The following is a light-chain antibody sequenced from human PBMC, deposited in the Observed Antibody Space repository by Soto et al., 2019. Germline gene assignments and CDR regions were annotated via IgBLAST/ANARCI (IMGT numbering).Light chain of an antibody. CDR3: SSYADSTIVV. CDR2: EVT. J-gene: IGLJ2*01. Sequence: QSALTQPPSVSGSPGQSVTISCSGTSSDVGSYNRVSWYQQPPGTAPKLMIYEVTNRPSGVPDRFSGSKSGNTASLTISGLQAEGEADYCCSSYADSTIVVFGGGTKLTVL. V-gene: IGLV2-18*02. CDR1: SSDVGSYNR.